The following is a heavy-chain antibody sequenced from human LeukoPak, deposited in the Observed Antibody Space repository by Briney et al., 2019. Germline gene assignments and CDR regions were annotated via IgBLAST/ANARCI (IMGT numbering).Heavy chain of an antibody. CDR1: GGTFSSYA. J-gene: IGHJ4*02. D-gene: IGHD6-19*01. V-gene: IGHV1-69*05. CDR2: IIPIFGTA. CDR3: AREWMGRDVAVTGPYDY. Sequence: SVKVSCKASGGTFSSYAISWVRQAPGQGLEWMGRIIPIFGTANYAQKFQGRVTITTDESTSTAYMELSSLRSEDTAVYYCAREWMGRDVAVTGPYDYWGQGTLVTVSS.